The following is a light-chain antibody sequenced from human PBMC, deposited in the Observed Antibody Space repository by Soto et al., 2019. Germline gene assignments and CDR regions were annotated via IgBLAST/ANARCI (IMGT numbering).Light chain of an antibody. Sequence: EIVLTQSPGTLSWSPGERATLSCRASQSVSSSYLAWYQQKPGQAPRLLIYGASSRATGIPDRFSGSGSGTDFTLTISRLEPEDFAVYYCQQYGSSPLTLGGGNKVEIK. CDR1: QSVSSSY. CDR3: QQYGSSPLT. J-gene: IGKJ4*01. CDR2: GAS. V-gene: IGKV3-20*01.